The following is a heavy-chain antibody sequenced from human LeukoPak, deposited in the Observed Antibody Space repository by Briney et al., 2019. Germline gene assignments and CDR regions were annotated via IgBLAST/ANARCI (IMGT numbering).Heavy chain of an antibody. D-gene: IGHD5-18*01. Sequence: GGSLRLSCAASGFIFSNAWMSWVRQAPGKGLEWVGRIKSKTSGGTTDYAAPVKDRFTISRDDSKNTLYLQMNSLQTEDTAVYYCTTEGYTYGFHAMAVWGQGTTVTVSS. V-gene: IGHV3-15*01. CDR1: GFIFSNAW. CDR3: TTEGYTYGFHAMAV. J-gene: IGHJ6*02. CDR2: IKSKTSGGTT.